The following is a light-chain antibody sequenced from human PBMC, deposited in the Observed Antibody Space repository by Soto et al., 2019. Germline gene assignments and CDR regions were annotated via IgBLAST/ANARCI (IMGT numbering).Light chain of an antibody. Sequence: QSVLTQPLSVSGSPGQSVTISCTGTSSDVGGYDFVSWYQQHPGKAPNVMIYDVSKRPSGVPDRFSGSKSGNTASLTISGLQAEDEADYYCCSYAGKYTWVFGGGTQLTVL. CDR1: SSDVGGYDF. CDR2: DVS. V-gene: IGLV2-11*01. CDR3: CSYAGKYTWV. J-gene: IGLJ3*02.